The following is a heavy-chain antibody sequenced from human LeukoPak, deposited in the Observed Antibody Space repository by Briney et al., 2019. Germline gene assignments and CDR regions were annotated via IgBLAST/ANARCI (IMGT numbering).Heavy chain of an antibody. D-gene: IGHD3-16*02. J-gene: IGHJ3*02. V-gene: IGHV1-8*03. CDR1: GYTFTSSE. Sequence: ASVKVSCKASGYTFTSSEIHWVRQAPGQGLEWIGWLNPNSRNTGYAQKFQDRVTFTRESSPSTAYMEVTRLRSEDTAVYYCARAPSRSFDIWGQGTMVTVSS. CDR3: ARAPSRSFDI. CDR2: LNPNSRNT.